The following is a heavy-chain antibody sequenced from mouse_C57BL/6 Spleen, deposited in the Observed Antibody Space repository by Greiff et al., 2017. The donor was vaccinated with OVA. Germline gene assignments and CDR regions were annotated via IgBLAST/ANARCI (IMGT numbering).Heavy chain of an antibody. Sequence: EVKLVESGEGLVKPGGSLKLSCAASGFTFSSYAMSWVRQTPEKRLEWVAYISSGGDYIYYADTVKGRFTISRDNARNTLYLQMSSLKSEDTAMYYCTRDSNWDDHYYAMDYWGQGTSVTVSS. CDR1: GFTFSSYA. CDR3: TRDSNWDDHYYAMDY. CDR2: ISSGGDYI. J-gene: IGHJ4*01. V-gene: IGHV5-9-1*02. D-gene: IGHD4-1*01.